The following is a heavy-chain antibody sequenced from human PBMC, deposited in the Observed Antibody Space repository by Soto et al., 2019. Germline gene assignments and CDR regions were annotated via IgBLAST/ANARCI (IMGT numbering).Heavy chain of an antibody. V-gene: IGHV1-18*01. CDR2: ISAYNGNT. CDR3: ATVLKAYYSNYPTGNYYYGMGV. CDR1: GYTFTSYG. D-gene: IGHD4-4*01. Sequence: GASVKVSCKASGYTFTSYGISWVRQAPGQGLEWMGWISAYNGNTNYAQKLQGRVTMTTDTSTSTAYMELSSLRSEDTAVYYCATVLKAYYSNYPTGNYYYGMGVWGQGTTVTVSS. J-gene: IGHJ6*02.